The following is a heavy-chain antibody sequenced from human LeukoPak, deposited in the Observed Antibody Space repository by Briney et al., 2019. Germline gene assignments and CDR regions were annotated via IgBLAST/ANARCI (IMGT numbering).Heavy chain of an antibody. V-gene: IGHV3-11*06. CDR1: GFTFSDYY. CDR3: ARESYYYDSSGPFDY. CDR2: ISSSSSYT. D-gene: IGHD3-22*01. Sequence: PGGSLRLSCAASGFTFSDYYMSWIRQAPGKGLEGVSYISSSSSYTNYADSVKGRFTISRDNAKNSLYLQMNSLRAEDTAVYYCARESYYYDSSGPFDYWGQGTLVTVSS. J-gene: IGHJ4*02.